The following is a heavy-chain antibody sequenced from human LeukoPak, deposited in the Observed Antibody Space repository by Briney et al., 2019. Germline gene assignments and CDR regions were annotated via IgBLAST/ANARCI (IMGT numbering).Heavy chain of an antibody. CDR1: GLTGSHNY. CDR3: IVFGDSNH. D-gene: IGHD4-17*01. Sequence: GGSLRLSCAASGLTGSHNYVSWVRQAPGKGLEWVSAIHASGDTCYADSVKGRFTISRDTSKNTLYLQINSLRVEDTAVYYCIVFGDSNHWGQGTLVTVSS. CDR2: IHASGDT. J-gene: IGHJ5*02. V-gene: IGHV3-53*01.